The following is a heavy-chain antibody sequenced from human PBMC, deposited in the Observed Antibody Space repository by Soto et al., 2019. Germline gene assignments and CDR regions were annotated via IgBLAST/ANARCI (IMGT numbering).Heavy chain of an antibody. CDR3: ANDPRSGSYLMGYVYY. CDR1: GFTFNNYA. CDR2: ISYDGINK. Sequence: QVQLVESGGGVVQPGRSLRLSCAASGFTFNNYAMHWVRQAPGKRLEWVAVISYDGINKYYADSVKGRFTISRDNSKKTLSLQMNSLRAEDTAVYYCANDPRSGSYLMGYVYYWGQGTLVTVSS. D-gene: IGHD1-26*01. V-gene: IGHV3-30*18. J-gene: IGHJ4*02.